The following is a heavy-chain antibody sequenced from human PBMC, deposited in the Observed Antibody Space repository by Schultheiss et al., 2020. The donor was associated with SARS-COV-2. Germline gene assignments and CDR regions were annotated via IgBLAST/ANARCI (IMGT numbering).Heavy chain of an antibody. CDR2: IYPGDSDV. CDR3: ARRIGSSGFDY. CDR1: GYSFSTYW. V-gene: IGHV5-51*01. J-gene: IGHJ4*02. Sequence: GGSLRLSCKGSGYSFSTYWIGWVRQMPGKGLEWMGIIYPGDSDVRYSPSFQGQVTISADKSINSAYLQWSSLEASDTAIYYCARRIGSSGFDYWGQGTLVTVSS. D-gene: IGHD6-6*01.